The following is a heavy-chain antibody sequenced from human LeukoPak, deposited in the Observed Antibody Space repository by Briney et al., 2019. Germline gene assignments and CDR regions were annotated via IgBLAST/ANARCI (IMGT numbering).Heavy chain of an antibody. CDR3: ARDSGCGSTSCYPYYYYYYMDV. J-gene: IGHJ6*03. D-gene: IGHD2-2*01. Sequence: SVKVSCKASGGTFSSYAISWVRQAPGQGLEWMGGIIPIFGTANYAQKFQGRVTITTDESTSTAYMELSSLRSEDTAVYYCARDSGCGSTSCYPYYYYYYMDVWGKGTTVTVSS. CDR2: IIPIFGTA. V-gene: IGHV1-69*05. CDR1: GGTFSSYA.